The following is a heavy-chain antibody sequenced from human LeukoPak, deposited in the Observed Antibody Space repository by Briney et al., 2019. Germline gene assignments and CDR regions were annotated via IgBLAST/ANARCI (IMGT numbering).Heavy chain of an antibody. Sequence: SETLSLTCTVSGGSISRSSYYWGWIRQPPGKGLEWIGSIYYSGSTYYNPSLKSRVTISVDTSKNQFSLKLSSVTAADTAVYYCARLSGYIVVVPAAIDYWGQGTLVTVSS. CDR1: GGSISRSSYY. D-gene: IGHD2-2*01. V-gene: IGHV4-39*01. CDR3: ARLSGYIVVVPAAIDY. J-gene: IGHJ4*02. CDR2: IYYSGST.